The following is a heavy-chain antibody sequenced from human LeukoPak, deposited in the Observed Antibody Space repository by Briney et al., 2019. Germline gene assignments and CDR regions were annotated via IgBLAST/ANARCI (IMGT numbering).Heavy chain of an antibody. CDR2: ISGSGGST. Sequence: TGGSLRLSCAASGFTFSSYAMSWVRQAPGKGLEWVSAISGSGGSTYYADSVKGRFTISRDNSKNTLYLQMNSLRAEDTAVYYCAKGIELLHYYYGMDVWGQGTTVTVSS. J-gene: IGHJ6*02. CDR1: GFTFSSYA. CDR3: AKGIELLHYYYGMDV. V-gene: IGHV3-23*01. D-gene: IGHD1-26*01.